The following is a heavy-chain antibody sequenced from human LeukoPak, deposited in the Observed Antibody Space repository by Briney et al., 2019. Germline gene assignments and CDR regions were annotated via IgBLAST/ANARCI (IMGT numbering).Heavy chain of an antibody. J-gene: IGHJ4*02. CDR1: GFTVSTSY. CDR3: ARAYCSGDTCYSVYFDY. CDR2: IYSDGRT. D-gene: IGHD2-15*01. Sequence: GGSLRLSCAASGFTVSTSYMNWVRQAPGKGLEWVSVIYSDGRTYYADSGKGRFTISRDNSKNTVYLQMNSLRAEDTAVYYCARAYCSGDTCYSVYFDYWGQGTLVTVSP. V-gene: IGHV3-53*01.